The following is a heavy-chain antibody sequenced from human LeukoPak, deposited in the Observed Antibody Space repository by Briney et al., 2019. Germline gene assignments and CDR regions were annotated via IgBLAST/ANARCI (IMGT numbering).Heavy chain of an antibody. J-gene: IGHJ4*02. D-gene: IGHD1-26*01. Sequence: SETLSLTRTVSGGSISSYYWSWIRQPPGKGLEWIGYIYYSGSTNYNPSLKSRVTISVDTSKNQFSLKLSSVTAADTAVYYCARDSPSGSYDYWGQGTLVTVSS. CDR3: ARDSPSGSYDY. CDR1: GGSISSYY. V-gene: IGHV4-59*01. CDR2: IYYSGST.